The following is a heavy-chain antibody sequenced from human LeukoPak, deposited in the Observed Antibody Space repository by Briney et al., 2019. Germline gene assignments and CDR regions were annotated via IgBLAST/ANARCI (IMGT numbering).Heavy chain of an antibody. CDR2: INAGNGNT. Sequence: GASVKVSCKASEYTFTSYAMHWVRQAPGQRLEWMGWINAGNGNTKYSQKFQGRVTITRDTSASTAYMELSSLRSEDTAVYYCARVLTGSFDAFDIWGQGTMVTVSS. CDR3: ARVLTGSFDAFDI. CDR1: EYTFTSYA. J-gene: IGHJ3*02. V-gene: IGHV1-3*01. D-gene: IGHD3-9*01.